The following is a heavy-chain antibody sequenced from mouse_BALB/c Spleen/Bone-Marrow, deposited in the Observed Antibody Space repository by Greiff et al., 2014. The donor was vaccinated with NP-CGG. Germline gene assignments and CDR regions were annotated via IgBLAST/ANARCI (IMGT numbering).Heavy chain of an antibody. CDR2: LSDGGSYT. J-gene: IGHJ4*01. V-gene: IGHV5-4*02. D-gene: IGHD1-2*01. CDR1: CFTFPYYY. Sequence: VQLNASWGGLLKPGGSLEISCATSCFTFPYYYLHLVPPNPEKRLAWGATLSDGGSYTYYPDSVKGRFTISRDNAKNNLYLQMSSLKSEDTAMYYCARDRRITTATYAMDYWGQGTSVTVSS. CDR3: ARDRRITTATYAMDY.